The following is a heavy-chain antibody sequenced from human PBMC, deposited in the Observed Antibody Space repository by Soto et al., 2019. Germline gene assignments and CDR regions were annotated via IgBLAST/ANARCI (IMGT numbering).Heavy chain of an antibody. J-gene: IGHJ4*02. CDR3: ASIAPHYYDSSGYYNY. Sequence: PSETLPHTCTVSGGSISSYYWSWIRQPPGKGLEWIGYIYYSGSTNYNPSLKSRVTISVDTSKNQFSLKLSSVTAADTAVYYCASIAPHYYDSSGYYNYWGQGTLVTVSS. V-gene: IGHV4-59*08. CDR2: IYYSGST. CDR1: GGSISSYY. D-gene: IGHD3-22*01.